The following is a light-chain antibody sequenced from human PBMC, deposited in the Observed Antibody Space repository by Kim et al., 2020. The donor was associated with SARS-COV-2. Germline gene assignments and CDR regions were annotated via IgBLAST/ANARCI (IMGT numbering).Light chain of an antibody. J-gene: IGLJ3*02. CDR3: LVSYATIGV. V-gene: IGLV7-46*01. CDR2: DTT. CDR1: NGAHSIGNH. Sequence: PDGTVTFTSCSDNGAHSIGNHHYGLQQRPGQAPKTLIYDTTKKHSGTPARFSGSRLGGKAALTLSGAQPEDEADYYCLVSYATIGVFGGGTQLTVL.